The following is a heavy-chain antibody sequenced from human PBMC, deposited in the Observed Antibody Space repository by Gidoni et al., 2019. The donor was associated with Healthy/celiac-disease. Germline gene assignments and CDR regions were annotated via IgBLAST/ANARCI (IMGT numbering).Heavy chain of an antibody. D-gene: IGHD3-3*01. CDR3: AKDYDFWSGYYTGFDY. J-gene: IGHJ4*02. V-gene: IGHV3-23*01. CDR1: GFTFSSYA. CDR2: ISGSGGST. Sequence: EVQLLESGGGLVQPGGSLRLSCAASGFTFSSYAMSWVRQAPGTGLDWVSAISGSGGSTYYADAGKGRFTISRDNSKNTLYLQMNSLRAEDTAVYYCAKDYDFWSGYYTGFDYWGQGTLVTVSS.